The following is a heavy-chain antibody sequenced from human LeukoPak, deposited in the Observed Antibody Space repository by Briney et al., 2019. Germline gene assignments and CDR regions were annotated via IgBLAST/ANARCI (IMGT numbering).Heavy chain of an antibody. D-gene: IGHD6-13*01. CDR3: ARCYSSSWYVPGPRPFDI. Sequence: GGSLRLSCAASGFTFSSYAMHWVRQAPGKGLEWVAVISYDGSNKYYADSVKGRFTISRDNSKNTLYLQMNSLRAEDTAVYYCARCYSSSWYVPGPRPFDIWGQGTMVTVSS. CDR1: GFTFSSYA. V-gene: IGHV3-30*01. J-gene: IGHJ3*02. CDR2: ISYDGSNK.